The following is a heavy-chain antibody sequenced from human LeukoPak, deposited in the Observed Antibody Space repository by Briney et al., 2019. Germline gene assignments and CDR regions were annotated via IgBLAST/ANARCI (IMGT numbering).Heavy chain of an antibody. CDR2: ISPTSGGT. Sequence: ASVKVSCKASGYTFTGYYMHWVRQAPGQGLEWMGWISPTSGGTNYAQKFQGRVTMTRDTSISTAYMELRSLRSDDTAVYYCAREYRATTDYWGQGTLVTVSS. V-gene: IGHV1-2*02. D-gene: IGHD4-17*01. J-gene: IGHJ4*02. CDR1: GYTFTGYY. CDR3: AREYRATTDY.